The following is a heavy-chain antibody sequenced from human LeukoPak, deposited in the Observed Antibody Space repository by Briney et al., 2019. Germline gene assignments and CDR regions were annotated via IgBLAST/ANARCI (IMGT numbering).Heavy chain of an antibody. J-gene: IGHJ4*02. V-gene: IGHV1-18*01. CDR2: ISAYNGNT. CDR3: ARVLLWFGESPAYLDY. D-gene: IGHD3-10*01. CDR1: GYTFTSYG. Sequence: ASVKVSCKASGYTFTSYGISWVRQAPGQGLEWMGWISAYNGNTNYAQKLQGRVTMTTDTSTSTAYMELRSLRSGDTAVYYCARVLLWFGESPAYLDYWGQGTLVTVSS.